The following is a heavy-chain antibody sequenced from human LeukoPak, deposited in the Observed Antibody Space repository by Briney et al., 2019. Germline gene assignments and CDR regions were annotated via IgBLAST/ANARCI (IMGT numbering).Heavy chain of an antibody. D-gene: IGHD3-22*01. CDR2: VNSDGSST. V-gene: IGHV3-74*01. CDR3: ARETSGSSDY. Sequence: GGSLRLSCAASGFTFSSYWMHWVHQAPGKGLVWVSRVNSDGSSTGYADSVKGRFTISRDNAKNTLYLQLNSLRAEDTALYYCARETSGSSDYWGQGTLVTVSS. CDR1: GFTFSSYW. J-gene: IGHJ4*02.